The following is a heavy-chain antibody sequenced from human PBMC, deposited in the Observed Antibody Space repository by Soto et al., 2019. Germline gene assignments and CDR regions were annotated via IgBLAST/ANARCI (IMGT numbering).Heavy chain of an antibody. V-gene: IGHV3-30*18. CDR3: AKDVYCSSPGCIRNIVRY. CDR2: MSYDGVNR. J-gene: IGHJ1*01. Sequence: QVQLVESGGGVVQPGRSLRLSCAASGFTFSNYGMHWVRQAPGKGLEWVAIMSYDGVNRLYADSVKGRFTISRDNFKNTLYLQMDSLSAEDTALYYCAKDVYCSSPGCIRNIVRYWGQGTMVTVSS. D-gene: IGHD2-2*01. CDR1: GFTFSNYG.